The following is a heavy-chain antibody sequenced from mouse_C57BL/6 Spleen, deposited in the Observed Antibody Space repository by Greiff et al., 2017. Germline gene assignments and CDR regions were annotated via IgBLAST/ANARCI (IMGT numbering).Heavy chain of an antibody. CDR2: ISSGSSTI. Sequence: EVQLVESGGGLVKPGGSLKLSCAASGFTFSDYGMHWVRQAPEKGLEWVAYISSGSSTIYSADTVTGRFTISKDNAKNTLFLQMTSLRSEDTAMYCCARRGMYYYGSSYWYAMDYWGQGTSGTVSS. CDR1: GFTFSDYG. J-gene: IGHJ4*01. CDR3: ARRGMYYYGSSYWYAMDY. V-gene: IGHV5-17*01. D-gene: IGHD1-1*01.